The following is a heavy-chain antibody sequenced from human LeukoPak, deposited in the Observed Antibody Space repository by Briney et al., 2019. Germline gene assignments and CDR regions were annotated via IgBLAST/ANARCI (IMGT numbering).Heavy chain of an antibody. CDR3: ARDRGGYSYACDS. V-gene: IGHV4-30-2*01. Sequence: SQTLSLTCTVSGGSISSGGYYWSWIRQPPGKGLEWIGYIYHSGSTYYNPSLKSRVTISVDRSKNQFSLKLSSVTAADTAVYFCARDRGGYSYACDSWGQGTLVTVSS. J-gene: IGHJ5*01. CDR1: GGSISSGGYY. CDR2: IYHSGST. D-gene: IGHD5-18*01.